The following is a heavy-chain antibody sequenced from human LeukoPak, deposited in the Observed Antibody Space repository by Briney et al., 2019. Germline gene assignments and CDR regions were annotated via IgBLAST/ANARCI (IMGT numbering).Heavy chain of an antibody. CDR1: GGSFSGHY. D-gene: IGHD3-22*01. J-gene: IGHJ6*03. CDR3: ARGRDRGPDSSGIWGLKGTSYMDV. Sequence: SETLSLTCAVYGGSFSGHYWSWIRQPPGKGLEWIGEINHSKNTNYNPSLKSRVTISVDTSKNQFSLKLSSVTAADTAVYYCARGRDRGPDSSGIWGLKGTSYMDVWAKGTTVTVSS. V-gene: IGHV4-34*01. CDR2: INHSKNT.